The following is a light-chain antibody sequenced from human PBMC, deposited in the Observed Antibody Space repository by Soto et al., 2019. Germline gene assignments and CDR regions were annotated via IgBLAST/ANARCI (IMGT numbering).Light chain of an antibody. V-gene: IGLV2-8*01. CDR3: SSYAGSNNYV. J-gene: IGLJ1*01. CDR1: SSDAGGYNY. Sequence: LTQPPSASGSPGQSVTISCTGTSSDAGGYNYVSWFQQHPGKAPKLMIYEVNKRPSGVPDRFSGSKSGNTASLTVSGLQADDEADYYCSSYAGSNNYVFGSGTKVTVL. CDR2: EVN.